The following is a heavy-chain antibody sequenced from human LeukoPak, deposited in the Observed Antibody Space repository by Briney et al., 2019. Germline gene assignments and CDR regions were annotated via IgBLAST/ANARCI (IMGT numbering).Heavy chain of an antibody. Sequence: GASVKVSCKASGYTFTGYYMHWVRQAPGQGLEWMGWINPNSGGTNYAQKFQGRVTMTRDTSISTAYMELSRLRSDDTAVYYCARGVYDSSGYPRFDPWGQGTLVTVSS. CDR1: GYTFTGYY. J-gene: IGHJ5*02. CDR2: INPNSGGT. D-gene: IGHD3-22*01. V-gene: IGHV1-2*02. CDR3: ARGVYDSSGYPRFDP.